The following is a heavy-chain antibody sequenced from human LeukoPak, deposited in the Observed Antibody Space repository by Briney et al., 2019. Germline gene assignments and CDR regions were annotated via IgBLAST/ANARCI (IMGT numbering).Heavy chain of an antibody. CDR3: AREITVVVVAATPNYMDV. CDR1: GFTFISYA. D-gene: IGHD2-15*01. Sequence: PGGSLRLSCAASGFTFISYAIHWVRQAPGKGLEWVAVISFHGTDSFYADSVKGRFIISRDNSKNTLYLQMNSLRAEDTAVYYCAREITVVVVAATPNYMDVWGKGTTVTVSS. J-gene: IGHJ6*03. V-gene: IGHV3-30*04. CDR2: ISFHGTDS.